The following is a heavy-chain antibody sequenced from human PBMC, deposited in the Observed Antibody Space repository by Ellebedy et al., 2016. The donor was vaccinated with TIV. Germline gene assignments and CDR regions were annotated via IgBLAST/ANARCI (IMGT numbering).Heavy chain of an antibody. D-gene: IGHD3-16*01. J-gene: IGHJ4*01. V-gene: IGHV3-7*04. CDR2: IKEDGSEK. CDR3: ARGGRTHFDR. Sequence: GESLKISCAASGFTFSVYWMSWVRQAPGEGLEWVAKIKEDGSEKYYVDSVKGQFTISRDNAKNSLYLQMNSLRAEDTAVYYCARGGRTHFDRWGQGTLVTVSS. CDR1: GFTFSVYW.